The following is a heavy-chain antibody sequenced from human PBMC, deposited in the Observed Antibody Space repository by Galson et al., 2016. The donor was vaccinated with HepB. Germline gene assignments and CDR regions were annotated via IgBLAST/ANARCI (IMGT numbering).Heavy chain of an antibody. V-gene: IGHV4-61*01. CDR2: VHYSGNN. J-gene: IGHJ4*02. CDR3: ARGFIGYTLGFGFYFDY. CDR1: GDSVTSASYY. Sequence: SETLSLTCTVSGDSVTSASYYWAWLRQPPGKGLEWIAYVHYSGNNNYNPLLKSRITLSVDTSKNQFSLKLRSVTAADTAIYYCARGFIGYTLGFGFYFDYWGQGTLATVSS. D-gene: IGHD5-18*01.